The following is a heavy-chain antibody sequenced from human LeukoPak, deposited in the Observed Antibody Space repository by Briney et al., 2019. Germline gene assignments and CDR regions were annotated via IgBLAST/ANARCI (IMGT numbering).Heavy chain of an antibody. CDR2: INSDGSRT. J-gene: IGHJ5*02. V-gene: IGHV3-74*01. CDR3: ARVLTGTWDWFDP. Sequence: GGSLRLSCAASKFSFSAYWMHWVRQAPGKGLVWVSRINSDGSRTNYADSVKGRFTISRDNAKNTLYLQMNSLRAEDTAVYYCARVLTGTWDWFDPWGQGTLVTVSS. D-gene: IGHD2-8*02. CDR1: KFSFSAYW.